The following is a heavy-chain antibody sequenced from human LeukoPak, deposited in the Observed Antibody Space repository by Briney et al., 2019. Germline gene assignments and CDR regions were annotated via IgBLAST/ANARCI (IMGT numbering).Heavy chain of an antibody. D-gene: IGHD5-18*01. CDR2: ISSSSSTI. CDR3: ARAPVDTAMAFDY. J-gene: IGHJ4*02. CDR1: GFTFSSYS. Sequence: GGSLRLSCAASGFTFSSYSMNWVRRAPGKGLEWVSYISSSSSTIYYADSVKGRFAISRDNAKNSLYLQMNSLRAEDTAVYYCARAPVDTAMAFDYWGQGTLVTVSS. V-gene: IGHV3-48*01.